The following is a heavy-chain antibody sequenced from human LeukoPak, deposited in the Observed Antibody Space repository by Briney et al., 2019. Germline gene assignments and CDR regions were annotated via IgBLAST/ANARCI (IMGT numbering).Heavy chain of an antibody. V-gene: IGHV3-23*01. CDR3: AKHLASYCSGTICYDAFDY. D-gene: IGHD2-2*01. J-gene: IGHJ4*02. CDR1: GFTFSYYA. CDR2: ISGSSGGST. Sequence: GGSLRLSCAASGFTFSYYAMSWVRQGPGKGLEWVSVISGSSGGSTYYADSVKGRFTISRDNSKNTLYVQMNSLRAEDTAIYYCAKHLASYCSGTICYDAFDYWGQGTLVTVSS.